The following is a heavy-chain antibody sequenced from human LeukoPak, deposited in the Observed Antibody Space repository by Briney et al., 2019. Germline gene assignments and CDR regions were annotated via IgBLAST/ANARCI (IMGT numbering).Heavy chain of an antibody. CDR3: ARGVYSGSYYYFDY. CDR1: GGSISSYY. V-gene: IGHV4-59*01. CDR2: IYYSGST. D-gene: IGHD1-26*01. Sequence: PSETLSLTCTVSGGSISSYYWSWIRQPPGKGLEWIGYIYYSGSTNYNPSLKSRVTISVDTSKNQFSLKLSSVTAADTAVYYCARGVYSGSYYYFDYWGQGTLVTVSS. J-gene: IGHJ4*02.